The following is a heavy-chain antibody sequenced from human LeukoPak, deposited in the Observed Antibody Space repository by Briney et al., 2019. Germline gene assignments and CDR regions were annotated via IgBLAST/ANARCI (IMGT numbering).Heavy chain of an antibody. CDR2: MNPNSGNT. Sequence: ASVKVSCKASGGTFSSYAISWVRQAPGQGLEWMGWMNPNSGNTGYAQKFQGRVTMTRNTSISTAYMELSSLRSEDTAVYYCARDIAAADYYYYMDVWGKGTTVTISS. J-gene: IGHJ6*03. V-gene: IGHV1-8*02. CDR1: GGTFSSYA. CDR3: ARDIAAADYYYYMDV. D-gene: IGHD6-13*01.